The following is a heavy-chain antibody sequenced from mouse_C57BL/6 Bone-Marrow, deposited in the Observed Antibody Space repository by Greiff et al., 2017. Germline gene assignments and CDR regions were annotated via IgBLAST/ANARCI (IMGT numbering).Heavy chain of an antibody. CDR1: GYTFTSYW. CDR3: AREDYYYGRGAWFAY. Sequence: QVQLQQPGAELVKPGASVKLSCKASGYTFTSYWMQWVKQRPGQGLEWIGEIDPSDSYTNYNQKIKGKATLTVDTSSCTAYMQLSSLTSEDSAVYYCAREDYYYGRGAWFAYWGQGTLVTVSA. V-gene: IGHV1-50*01. D-gene: IGHD1-1*01. CDR2: IDPSDSYT. J-gene: IGHJ3*01.